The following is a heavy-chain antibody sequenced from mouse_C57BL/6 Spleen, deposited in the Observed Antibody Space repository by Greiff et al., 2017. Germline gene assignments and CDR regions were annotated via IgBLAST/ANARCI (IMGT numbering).Heavy chain of an antibody. J-gene: IGHJ4*01. CDR2: IYPGSGST. Sequence: VQLQQPGAELVKPGASVKMSCKASGYTFTSYWITWVKQRPGQGLEWIGDIYPGSGSTNYNEKFKSKATLTVDTSSSTASMQLSSLTSEDSAVYFCARGHIPYGRAMDYWGQGTSVTVSS. D-gene: IGHD1-1*01. CDR1: GYTFTSYW. CDR3: ARGHIPYGRAMDY. V-gene: IGHV1-55*01.